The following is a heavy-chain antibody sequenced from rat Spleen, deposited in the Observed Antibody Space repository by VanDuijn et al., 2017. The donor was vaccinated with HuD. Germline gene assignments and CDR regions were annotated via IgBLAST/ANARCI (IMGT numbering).Heavy chain of an antibody. D-gene: IGHD4-3*01. CDR1: GFTFSDYY. CDR2: ISSDGRRN. V-gene: IGHV5-29*01. CDR3: VRQDTSGYSNWFTY. J-gene: IGHJ3*01. Sequence: EVQLVESDGGLVQPGRSLKLSCAASGFTFSDYYMAWVRQAPTKGLEWVATISSDGRRNYYRDSVKGRFTISRDNRKSTLYLQMDSLRSEDTATYYCVRQDTSGYSNWFTYWGQGTLVTVSS.